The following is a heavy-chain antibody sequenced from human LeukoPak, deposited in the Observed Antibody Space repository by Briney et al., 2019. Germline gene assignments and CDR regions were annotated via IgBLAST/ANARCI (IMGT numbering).Heavy chain of an antibody. CDR1: GFTFNSYA. V-gene: IGHV3-23*01. D-gene: IGHD3-10*01. CDR2: ISGSGGST. CDR3: AKETPHYYGSGNEGARCY. J-gene: IGHJ4*02. Sequence: GGSLRLSCAASGFTFNSYAMSWVRQAPGKGLEWVSAISGSGGSTYYADSVKGRFTISRDNSKNTLYLQMNSLRAEDTAVYYCAKETPHYYGSGNEGARCYWGQGTLVTVSS.